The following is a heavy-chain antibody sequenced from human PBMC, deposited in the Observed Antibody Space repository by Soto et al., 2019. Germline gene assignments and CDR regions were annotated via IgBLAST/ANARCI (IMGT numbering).Heavy chain of an antibody. Sequence: GASVKVSCKASGYTFTNYYMHWVRQAPGQGLEWVGIINPSGGSTSSAQKFQGRVTMTRDTSTSTVYMELSSLRSEDTAVYYSARDHSSSSAFDYWGQGTLVTVSS. CDR2: INPSGGST. D-gene: IGHD6-6*01. CDR1: GYTFTNYY. J-gene: IGHJ4*02. CDR3: ARDHSSSSAFDY. V-gene: IGHV1-46*01.